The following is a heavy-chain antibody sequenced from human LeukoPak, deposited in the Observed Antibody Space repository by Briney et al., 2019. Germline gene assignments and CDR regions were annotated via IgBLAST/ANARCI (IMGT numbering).Heavy chain of an antibody. Sequence: SETVSLAWAVYGGSVGGYYWSWIRQHPGKGREWIGEINHSGSTNYNPSLKSRVTISVDTSKNQFSLKLSSVTAADTAVYYCASSRYYYDSSGLDYWGQGTLVTVSS. CDR3: ASSRYYYDSSGLDY. D-gene: IGHD3-22*01. V-gene: IGHV4-34*01. J-gene: IGHJ4*02. CDR1: GGSVGGYY. CDR2: INHSGST.